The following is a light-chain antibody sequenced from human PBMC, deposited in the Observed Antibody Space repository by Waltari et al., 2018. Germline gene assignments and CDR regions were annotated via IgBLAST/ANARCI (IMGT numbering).Light chain of an antibody. CDR1: QSVSSSY. V-gene: IGKV3-20*01. CDR3: QQYVSSPPWT. CDR2: GSS. Sequence: EIVLTQSPGTLSLSPGEGATLSCRASQSVSSSYLALYKHKTGHAPRLLTYGSSSRATGIPDRFSGSGSGTDFTLTISRLEPEDFAVYYCQQYVSSPPWTFGQGTKLEIK. J-gene: IGKJ2*02.